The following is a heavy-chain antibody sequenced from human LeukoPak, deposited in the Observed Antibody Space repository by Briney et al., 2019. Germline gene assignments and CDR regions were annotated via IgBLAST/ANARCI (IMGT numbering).Heavy chain of an antibody. D-gene: IGHD2-21*02. Sequence: GASVKVSCKASGYTFTSYDINWVRQATGQGLEWMGWMNPNSGNTGYAQKFQGRVTITRNTSISTAYMELSRLRSDDTAVYYCARDHGYCGGDCYRRSWFDPWGQGTLVTVSS. J-gene: IGHJ5*02. CDR1: GYTFTSYD. V-gene: IGHV1-8*03. CDR2: MNPNSGNT. CDR3: ARDHGYCGGDCYRRSWFDP.